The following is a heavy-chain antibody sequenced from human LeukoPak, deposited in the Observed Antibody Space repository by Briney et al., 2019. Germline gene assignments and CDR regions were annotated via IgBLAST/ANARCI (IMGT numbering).Heavy chain of an antibody. V-gene: IGHV3-21*01. CDR2: ISSSTLKI. Sequence: GGSLRLSCAASGFTFSKYAMTWVRQAPGKGLEWVSAISSSTLKIYYADSVKGRFTISRDNAKNSLYLQMNSLRAEDTAVYYCAELGITMVGGGWGKGTTVTISS. CDR1: GFTFSKYA. CDR3: AELGITMVGGG. J-gene: IGHJ6*04. D-gene: IGHD3-10*02.